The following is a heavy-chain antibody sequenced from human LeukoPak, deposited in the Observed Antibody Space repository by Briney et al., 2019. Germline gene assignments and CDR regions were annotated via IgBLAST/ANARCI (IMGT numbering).Heavy chain of an antibody. Sequence: ASVKVSCKASGYTFTSYYVHWVRQAPGQGLEWMGIINPSGGSTSYAQKFQGRVTMTRDTSTSTVYMELSSLRSEDTAVYYCARDGVFPMAPDYGDYERDGGFHYWGQGTLVTVSS. D-gene: IGHD4-17*01. CDR2: INPSGGST. CDR1: GYTFTSYY. V-gene: IGHV1-46*01. J-gene: IGHJ4*02. CDR3: ARDGVFPMAPDYGDYERDGGFHY.